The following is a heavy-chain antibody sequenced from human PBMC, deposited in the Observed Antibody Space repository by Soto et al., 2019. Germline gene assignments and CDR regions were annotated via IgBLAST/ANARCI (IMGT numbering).Heavy chain of an antibody. V-gene: IGHV4-31*03. CDR1: GGSISSGGYY. J-gene: IGHJ5*02. CDR3: ARVRAYSYGPGWFDP. Sequence: SDTLSLTCTVSGGSISSGGYYWSWIRQHPGKGLEWIGYIYYSGSTYYNPSLKSRVTISVDTSKNQFSLKLSSVTAADTAVYYCARVRAYSYGPGWFDPWGQGTLVTVSS. D-gene: IGHD5-18*01. CDR2: IYYSGST.